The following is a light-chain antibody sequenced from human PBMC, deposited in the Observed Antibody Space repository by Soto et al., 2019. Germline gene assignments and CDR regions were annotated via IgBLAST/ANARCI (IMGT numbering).Light chain of an antibody. CDR3: AAWDDSLKGWV. Sequence: QSVLTQPPSASGTPGQRVTISCSGSSSNIGSETVNWYQQVPGTAPQLLIYANNQRPSGVPDRFSVSKSGTSASLAIGGLQYEDEADYYCAAWDDSLKGWVFGGGTKLTVL. CDR2: ANN. J-gene: IGLJ3*02. CDR1: SSNIGSET. V-gene: IGLV1-44*01.